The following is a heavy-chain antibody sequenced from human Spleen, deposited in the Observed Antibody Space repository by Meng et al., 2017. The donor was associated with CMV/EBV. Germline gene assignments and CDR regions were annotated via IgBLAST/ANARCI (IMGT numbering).Heavy chain of an antibody. D-gene: IGHD4-11*01. CDR2: ISGSGGST. V-gene: IGHV3-23*01. J-gene: IGHJ4*02. Sequence: GESLKISCAASGFTFSSYAMSWVRQAPGKGLEWVSAISGSGGSTYYADSVKGRFTISRDNSKNTLYLQMNSLRAEDTAVYYCAKVTTGPWYFDLWGQGTLVTVSS. CDR1: GFTFSSYA. CDR3: AKVTTGPWYFDL.